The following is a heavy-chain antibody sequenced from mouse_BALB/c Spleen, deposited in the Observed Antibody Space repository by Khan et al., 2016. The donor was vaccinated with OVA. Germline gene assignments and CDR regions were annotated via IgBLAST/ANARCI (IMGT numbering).Heavy chain of an antibody. D-gene: IGHD2-14*01. J-gene: IGHJ4*01. V-gene: IGHV9-4*02. Sequence: QIQLVQSGPELKKPGETVRISCKASGYTFTTAGIQWVQKMPGKGLKWIGWINTHSGVPKYAEDFKGRFAFSLEISVNTAYLQITNLKYEDTATYLCGRGAAAYYRNDGGAMEYWGQGTSVTVSS. CDR3: GRGAAAYYRNDGGAMEY. CDR1: GYTFTTAG. CDR2: INTHSGVP.